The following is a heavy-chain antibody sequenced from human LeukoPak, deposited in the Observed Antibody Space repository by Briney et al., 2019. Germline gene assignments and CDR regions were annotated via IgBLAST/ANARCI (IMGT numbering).Heavy chain of an antibody. Sequence: PGGSLRLSCAASGFTFSIHGMNWVRQAPGKGLEWVSGIGPSGVRTYYADSVKGRFTISRDNSKNTLYLQMNSLSAEDTAVYYCARVVPPTDYGSGSYFWDPYYFDYWGQGTLVTVSS. CDR1: GFTFSIHG. V-gene: IGHV3-23*01. J-gene: IGHJ4*02. D-gene: IGHD3-10*01. CDR2: IGPSGVRT. CDR3: ARVVPPTDYGSGSYFWDPYYFDY.